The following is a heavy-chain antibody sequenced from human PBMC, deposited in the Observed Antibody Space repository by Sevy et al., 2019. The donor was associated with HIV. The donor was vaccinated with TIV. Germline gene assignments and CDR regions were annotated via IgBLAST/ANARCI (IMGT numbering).Heavy chain of an antibody. CDR1: GFIFTDYY. CDR3: ARDPNWQHMTDDHYYSMDV. D-gene: IGHD1-1*01. CDR2: ISMNGEAT. V-gene: IGHV3-11*01. Sequence: GGSMRLSCAASGFIFTDYYMTWIRQLPEKGLEYISKISMNGEATNYADSVKGRFTVSRDNAKKSLNLQMDNLGVEDTAVYYCARDPNWQHMTDDHYYSMDVWGQGTTVTVSS. J-gene: IGHJ6*02.